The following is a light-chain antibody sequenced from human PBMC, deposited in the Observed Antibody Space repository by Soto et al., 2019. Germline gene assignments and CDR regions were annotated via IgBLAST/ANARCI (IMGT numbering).Light chain of an antibody. V-gene: IGKV3-15*01. CDR2: GAS. J-gene: IGKJ2*01. Sequence: IVMTQSPATLSVSPGERATLSCRASQSVSSNLAWYQQKPGQAARLLIHGASTRATGIPARFSGSGSGTEFTLTISSLQSEDFALYYCQQYNNWPYTFGQGTKVDIK. CDR1: QSVSSN. CDR3: QQYNNWPYT.